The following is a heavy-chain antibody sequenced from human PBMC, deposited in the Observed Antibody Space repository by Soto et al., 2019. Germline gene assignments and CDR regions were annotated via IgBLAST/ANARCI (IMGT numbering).Heavy chain of an antibody. V-gene: IGHV3-23*01. Sequence: EVQLLESGGGLVQPGGSLRLSCAASGFTFSSYAMSWVRQAPGKGLEWVSAISGSGGSTYYADSVKGRFNISRDNSKNTLYLQMNSLRAEDTAVYYCAKLGERLNGMDVWGQGTTVTVSS. J-gene: IGHJ6*02. CDR1: GFTFSSYA. CDR3: AKLGERLNGMDV. D-gene: IGHD6-25*01. CDR2: ISGSGGST.